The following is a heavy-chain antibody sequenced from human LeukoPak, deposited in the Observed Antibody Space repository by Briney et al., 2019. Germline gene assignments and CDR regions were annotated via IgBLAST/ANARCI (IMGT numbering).Heavy chain of an antibody. CDR2: IYTSGST. J-gene: IGHJ4*02. CDR3: ARDWGD. Sequence: SQTLSLTCTVSGGSISSGSYYWSWIRQPAGKGLEWIGRIYTSGSTNYNPSLKSRVTISVDTSKNQFSLKLSSVTAADTAVYYCARDWGDWGQGTLVTVSS. D-gene: IGHD3-16*01. V-gene: IGHV4-61*02. CDR1: GGSISSGSYY.